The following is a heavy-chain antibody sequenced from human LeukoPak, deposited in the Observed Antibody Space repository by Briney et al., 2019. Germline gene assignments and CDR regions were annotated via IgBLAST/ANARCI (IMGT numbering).Heavy chain of an antibody. J-gene: IGHJ6*03. CDR3: ARAHGLDPERLYYYYYYYMDV. CDR2: INPNSGGT. CDR1: GYTFTGYY. Sequence: GSSVKVSCKASGYTFTGYYMHWVRQAPGQGLEWMGWINPNSGGTNYAQKFQGRVTMTRDTSISTAYMELSRLRSDDTAVYYCARAHGLDPERLYYYYYYYMDVWGKGTTVTVSS. D-gene: IGHD3-16*01. V-gene: IGHV1-2*02.